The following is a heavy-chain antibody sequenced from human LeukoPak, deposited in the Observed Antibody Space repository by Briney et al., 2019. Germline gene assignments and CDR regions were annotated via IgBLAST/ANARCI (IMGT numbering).Heavy chain of an antibody. CDR3: AREDSSGLFDY. J-gene: IGHJ4*02. Sequence: SETLSLTCAVYGGSFSGYYWSWIRQPPGKGLEWIGEINHSGSTNYNPSLKSRVTISVDTSKNQFSLKLSSVTAADTAVYYCAREDSSGLFDYWGQGTLVTVSS. CDR2: INHSGST. CDR1: GGSFSGYY. V-gene: IGHV4-34*01. D-gene: IGHD3-22*01.